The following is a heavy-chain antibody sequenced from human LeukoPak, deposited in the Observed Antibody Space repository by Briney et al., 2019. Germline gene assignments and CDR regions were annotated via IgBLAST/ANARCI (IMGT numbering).Heavy chain of an antibody. CDR3: AKEGALRGIKGFDP. CDR1: GFTFSSYS. CDR2: ISGSSYYI. V-gene: IGHV3-21*04. J-gene: IGHJ5*02. D-gene: IGHD1-14*01. Sequence: PGGSLRLSCAAPGFTFSSYSMNWVRQAPGKGLEWVSSISGSSYYIYYADSVKGRFTISRDNAKNSLYLQMNSLRAEDTALYYCAKEGALRGIKGFDPWGQGTLVTVSS.